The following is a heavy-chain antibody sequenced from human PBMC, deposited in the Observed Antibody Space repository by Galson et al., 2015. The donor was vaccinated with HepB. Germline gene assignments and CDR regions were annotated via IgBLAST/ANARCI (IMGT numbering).Heavy chain of an antibody. V-gene: IGHV4-34*01. CDR3: ARGVLAAAGQPFDDY. J-gene: IGHJ4*02. CDR1: GGSFSGYY. Sequence: LSLTCAVYGGSFSGYYWSWIRQPPGKGLEWIGEINHSGSTNYNPSLKSRVTISVDTSKNQFSLKLSSVTAADTAVYYCARGVLAAAGQPFDDYWGQGTLVTVSS. D-gene: IGHD6-13*01. CDR2: INHSGST.